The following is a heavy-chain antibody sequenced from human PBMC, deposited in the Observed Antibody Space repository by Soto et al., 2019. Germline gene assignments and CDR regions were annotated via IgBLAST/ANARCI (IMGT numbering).Heavy chain of an antibody. D-gene: IGHD6-6*01. Sequence: PGGSLRLSCAASGFTFSSYAMHWVRQAPGKGLEWVAVISYDGSNKYYADSVKGRFTISRDNSKNTLYLQMNSLRAEDTAVYYCARGECESRGIPKVVYSSSSVRKNYYYYGMDVWGQGTTVTVSS. CDR3: ARGECESRGIPKVVYSSSSVRKNYYYYGMDV. J-gene: IGHJ6*02. CDR1: GFTFSSYA. V-gene: IGHV3-30-3*01. CDR2: ISYDGSNK.